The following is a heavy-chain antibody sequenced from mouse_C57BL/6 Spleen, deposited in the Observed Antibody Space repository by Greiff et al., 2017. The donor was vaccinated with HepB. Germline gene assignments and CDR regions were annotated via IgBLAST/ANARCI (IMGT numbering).Heavy chain of an antibody. D-gene: IGHD1-1*01. CDR1: GFTFSDYG. CDR2: ISSGSSTI. V-gene: IGHV5-17*01. CDR3: ARGEYYYGSSPYFDV. J-gene: IGHJ1*03. Sequence: EVQVVESGGGLVKPGGSLKLSCAASGFTFSDYGMHWVRQAPEKGLEWVAYISSGSSTIYYADTVKGRFTISRDNAKNTLFLQMTSLRSEDTAMYYCARGEYYYGSSPYFDVWGTGTTVTVSS.